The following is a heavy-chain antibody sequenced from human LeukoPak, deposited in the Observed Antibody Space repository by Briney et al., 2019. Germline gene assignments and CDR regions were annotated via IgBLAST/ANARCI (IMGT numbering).Heavy chain of an antibody. J-gene: IGHJ4*02. CDR2: IRYDGSNK. CDR3: AREGWNYGDNGWGDS. CDR1: GFTFSSYG. D-gene: IGHD4-17*01. V-gene: IGHV3-30*02. Sequence: GGSLRLSCAASGFTFSSYGMHWVRQAPGKGLEWVAFIRYDGSNKYYADSVKGRFTISRDNAKSSVYLQMNSLTAEDTAVYYCAREGWNYGDNGWGDSWGQGTLVTVSS.